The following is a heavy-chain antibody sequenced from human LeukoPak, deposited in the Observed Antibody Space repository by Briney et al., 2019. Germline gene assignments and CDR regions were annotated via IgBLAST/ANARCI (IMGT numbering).Heavy chain of an antibody. CDR1: GFTFSSYA. CDR3: AKNRVVVPAAMRS. CDR2: ISGSGGSA. D-gene: IGHD2-2*01. J-gene: IGHJ5*02. V-gene: IGHV3-23*01. Sequence: GGSLRLSCAASGFTFSSYAMSWVRQAPGKGLEWVSAISGSGGSAYYADSVKGRFTISRDNSKNTLYLQMNSLRAEDTAVYYCAKNRVVVPAAMRSWGQGTLVTVSS.